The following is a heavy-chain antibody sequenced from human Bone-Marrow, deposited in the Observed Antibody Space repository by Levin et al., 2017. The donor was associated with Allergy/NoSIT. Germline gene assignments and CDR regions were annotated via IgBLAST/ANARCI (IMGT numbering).Heavy chain of an antibody. J-gene: IGHJ4*02. D-gene: IGHD2-15*01. CDR1: GSSITNDFF. V-gene: IGHV4-38-2*01. Sequence: SETLSLTCAVSGSSITNDFFWGWVRQPPGKGLEWIGSIYHSGASFYSSSLESRVTVSLDTSKNQFSLTMTSVSGADTAIYYWARARVVAAAPHFFDLWGQGTLATVSS. CDR3: ARARVVAAAPHFFDL. CDR2: IYHSGAS.